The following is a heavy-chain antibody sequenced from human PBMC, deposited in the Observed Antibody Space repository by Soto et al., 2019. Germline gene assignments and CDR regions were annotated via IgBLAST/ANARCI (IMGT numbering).Heavy chain of an antibody. CDR1: GGTFSSYA. D-gene: IGHD6-13*01. V-gene: IGHV1-69*01. J-gene: IGHJ5*02. CDR2: IIPIFGTA. CDR3: ARLGTPYYSSSWGNWFDP. Sequence: QVQLVQSGAEVKKTGSSVKVSCKASGGTFSSYAISWVRQAPGQGLEWMGGIIPIFGTANYAQKFQGRVTITADDSTSTAYMELSSLRSEDTAVYYCARLGTPYYSSSWGNWFDPWGQGTLVTVSS.